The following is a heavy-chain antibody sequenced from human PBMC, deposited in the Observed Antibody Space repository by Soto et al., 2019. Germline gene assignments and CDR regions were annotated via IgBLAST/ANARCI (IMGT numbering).Heavy chain of an antibody. V-gene: IGHV4-61*03. Sequence: QVQLQQSGPGLVKPSETLSLTCTVSXXXXXXXXXXXXXXXXXPGXGLEWIGHIFHSGSTSYSSSLEGRVTISIDTSRNXFSXSLXXXXAAXXXXXXXXXXXXXXXXXXXXXXXXXXVXGQGTMVTVSS. CDR1: XXXXXXXXXX. CDR2: IFHSGST. J-gene: IGHJ3*01. CDR3: XXXXXXXXXXXXXXXXXXXV.